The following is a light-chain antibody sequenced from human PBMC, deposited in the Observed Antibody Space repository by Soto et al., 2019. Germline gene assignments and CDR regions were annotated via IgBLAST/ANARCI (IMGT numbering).Light chain of an antibody. CDR3: QQYGASVTVT. CDR2: GTS. V-gene: IGKV3-20*01. Sequence: EIVLTQYPGTLSLSPGERATLSCRTSQSVTSGYLTWYQQKPGQAPRLLIFGTSTRATGIPDRFSGSGSGTDFTLTISRLEPEDFAVYYCQQYGASVTVTFGQGTKLEIK. CDR1: QSVTSGY. J-gene: IGKJ2*01.